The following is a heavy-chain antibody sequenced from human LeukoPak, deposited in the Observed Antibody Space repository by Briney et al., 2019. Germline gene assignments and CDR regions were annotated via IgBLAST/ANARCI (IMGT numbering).Heavy chain of an antibody. CDR1: GISLSNYG. J-gene: IGHJ4*02. V-gene: IGHV3-23*01. CDR3: AKRGVVIRVILVGFHKEAYYFDS. Sequence: GGSLRLSCAVSGISLSNYGMSWVRQAPGKGLEWVAGISGSGGSTNYADSVKGRFTISRDNPKNTLYLQMNRLRAEDTAVYFCAKRGVVIRVILVGFHKEAYYFDSWGQGALVTVSS. D-gene: IGHD3-22*01. CDR2: ISGSGGST.